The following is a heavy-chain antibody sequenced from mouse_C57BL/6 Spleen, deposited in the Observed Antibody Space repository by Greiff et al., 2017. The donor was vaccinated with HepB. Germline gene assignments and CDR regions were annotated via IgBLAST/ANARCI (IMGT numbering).Heavy chain of an antibody. CDR3: ARSGTVVARYWYFDV. D-gene: IGHD1-1*01. CDR1: GYSFTGYF. Sequence: EVQLQESGPELVKPGDSVKISCKASGYSFTGYFMNWVMQSHGKSLEWIGRINPYNGDTFYNQKFKGNATLTVDKSSSTAHMELRSLTSEDSAVYYCARSGTVVARYWYFDVWGTGTTVTVSS. CDR2: INPYNGDT. J-gene: IGHJ1*03. V-gene: IGHV1-20*01.